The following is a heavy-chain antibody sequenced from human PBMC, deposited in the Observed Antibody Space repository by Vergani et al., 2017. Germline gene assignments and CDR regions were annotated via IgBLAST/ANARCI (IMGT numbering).Heavy chain of an antibody. V-gene: IGHV4-59*12. CDR2: IYYSGST. CDR1: GGSFNTYY. Sequence: QVQLEESGPGLVKPSETLSLTCTVSGGSFNTYYWSWIRQSPGKGLEWIGYIYYSGSTNYNPSLKSRVTISVDTSKNQFSLRLNSLTAADTAVYYCARRSGIVYDIFSGTQYFFDFWGQGTLVTVSS. CDR3: ARRSGIVYDIFSGTQYFFDF. D-gene: IGHD3-9*01. J-gene: IGHJ4*02.